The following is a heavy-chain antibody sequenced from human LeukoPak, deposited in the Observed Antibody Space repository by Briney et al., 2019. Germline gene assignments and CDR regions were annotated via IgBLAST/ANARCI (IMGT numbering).Heavy chain of an antibody. Sequence: PGGSLRLSCAASGFTFSSYWMHWVRQAPGKGLVWVSRIHSDGSSPIYADSVRGRFTISRDNAKNTLYLQMNSLRAEDTAVYYCARDGSLPDYWGQGTLVTVSS. J-gene: IGHJ4*02. CDR1: GFTFSSYW. V-gene: IGHV3-74*01. CDR3: ARDGSLPDY. CDR2: IHSDGSSP. D-gene: IGHD2-15*01.